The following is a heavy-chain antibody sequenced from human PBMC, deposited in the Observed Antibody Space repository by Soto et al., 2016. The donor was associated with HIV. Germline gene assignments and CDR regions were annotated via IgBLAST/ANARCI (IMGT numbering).Heavy chain of an antibody. CDR1: GDSITSGGYF. CDR3: ARDRRRFGELLSDY. J-gene: IGHJ4*02. D-gene: IGHD3-10*01. V-gene: IGHV4-31*03. Sequence: HVQLQESGPRLVKPSQTLSLTCTVSGDSITSGGYFWSWIRQQPGKGLEWIGYIYDSGITFYNPSLKNRVVISIDRSRNRFFLKVNGMTAADTAIYYCARDRRRFGELLSDYWGPGILVNVFS. CDR2: IYDSGIT.